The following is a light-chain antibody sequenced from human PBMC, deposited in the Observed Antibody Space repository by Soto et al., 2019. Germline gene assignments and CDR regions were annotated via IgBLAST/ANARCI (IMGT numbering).Light chain of an antibody. J-gene: IGLJ3*02. Sequence: VVTQEPSFSVSPGGTVTLTCGLSSGSVSTSYYPTWYQQTPGQAPRTLIYSTNTRSSGVPDRFAGSILENKAALTITGAQADDESDYYCILYMGSGIWVFGGGTKLTVL. CDR2: STN. V-gene: IGLV8-61*01. CDR1: SGSVSTSYY. CDR3: ILYMGSGIWV.